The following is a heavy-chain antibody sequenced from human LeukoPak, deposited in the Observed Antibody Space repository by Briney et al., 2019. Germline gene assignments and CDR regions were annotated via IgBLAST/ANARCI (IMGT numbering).Heavy chain of an antibody. V-gene: IGHV3-72*01. CDR2: ARDKANSYTT. D-gene: IGHD2-2*01. J-gene: IGHJ4*02. Sequence: TGGSLRLSCAASGFTFSDHYMDRVRQAPGKGLEWVGRARDKANSYTTEYAASVEGRFTISRDDSKNSLYLQMNSLKTEDTAVYYCATLGYCSTTSCRDFDYWGQGTLVTVSS. CDR3: ATLGYCSTTSCRDFDY. CDR1: GFTFSDHY.